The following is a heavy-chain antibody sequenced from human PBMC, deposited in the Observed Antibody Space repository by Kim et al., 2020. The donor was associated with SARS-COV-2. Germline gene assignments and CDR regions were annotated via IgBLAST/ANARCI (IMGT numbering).Heavy chain of an antibody. D-gene: IGHD3-10*01. J-gene: IGHJ5*02. CDR1: GFIFSDYG. CDR2: ISGSGFSK. CDR3: AKDPDYGSGTYPWFGP. V-gene: IGHV3-23*01. Sequence: GGSLRLSCAASGFIFSDYGMNWVRQAPGKGLEWVSAISGSGFSKYYADSVKGRFTISRDNSKSTLYLQMDSLRAEDTALYYCAKDPDYGSGTYPWFGPWGQGTQVTVPS.